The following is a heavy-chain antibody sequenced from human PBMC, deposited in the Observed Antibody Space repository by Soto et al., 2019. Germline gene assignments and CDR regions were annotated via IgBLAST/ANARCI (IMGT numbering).Heavy chain of an antibody. J-gene: IGHJ4*02. CDR3: ARDFASYCSGGSCYSSPPFVS. V-gene: IGHV3-21*01. D-gene: IGHD2-15*01. CDR2: ISSSSSYI. CDR1: GFTFSSYS. Sequence: EVQLVESGGGLVKPGGSLRLSCAASGFTFSSYSMNWVRQAPGKGLEWVSSISSSSSYIYYADSVKGRFTISRDNAKNSLYLQMNSLRAEDTAVYYCARDFASYCSGGSCYSSPPFVSWGQGTLVTVSS.